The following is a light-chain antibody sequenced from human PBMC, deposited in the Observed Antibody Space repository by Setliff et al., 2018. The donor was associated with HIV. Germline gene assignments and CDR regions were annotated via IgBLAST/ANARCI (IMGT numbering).Light chain of an antibody. CDR1: SSDVGSYNF. CDR3: SSFAGRLHV. Sequence: HSVLTQPRSVSGSPGQSVTIPCTGTSSDVGSYNFVTWYQQHPGKVPKLIIYDVTRRPSGVPDRFSGSRSGNTASLTISGLQAEDEADYYCSSFAGRLHVFGTGTKVT. V-gene: IGLV2-11*01. CDR2: DVT. J-gene: IGLJ1*01.